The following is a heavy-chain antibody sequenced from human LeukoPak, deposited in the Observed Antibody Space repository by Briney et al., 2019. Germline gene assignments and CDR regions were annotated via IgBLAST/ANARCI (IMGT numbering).Heavy chain of an antibody. CDR2: IYSGGST. D-gene: IGHD2-15*01. J-gene: IGHJ4*02. CDR1: GFTVSSNY. CDR3: ANGPLFVVVAANHFDN. V-gene: IGHV3-53*05. Sequence: GGSLRLSFAASGFTVSSNYMSWVRAAPGRGLAWVSVIYSGGSTYYADSVKGRFTISRDNSKNTLYLQMNSLRAEDTAVYYCANGPLFVVVAANHFDNWGQGTLVTVSS.